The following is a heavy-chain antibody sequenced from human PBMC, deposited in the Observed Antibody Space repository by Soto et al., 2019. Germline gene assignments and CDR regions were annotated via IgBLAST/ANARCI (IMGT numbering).Heavy chain of an antibody. CDR2: ISYDGSNK. D-gene: IGHD2-2*01. V-gene: IGHV3-30*18. CDR1: GFTLSIYG. Sequence: PGRSRRLSCAASGFTLSIYGMHWVRQAPGKGLEWVAVISYDGSNKYYADSVKGRFTISRDNSKNTLYLQMNSLRAEDTAVYYCANAVLGYWSSTGCVNSNFDYWGQGTLVTVSS. CDR3: ANAVLGYWSSTGCVNSNFDY. J-gene: IGHJ4*02.